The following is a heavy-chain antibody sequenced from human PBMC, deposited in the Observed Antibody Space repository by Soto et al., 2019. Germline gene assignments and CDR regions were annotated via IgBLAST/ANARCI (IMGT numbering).Heavy chain of an antibody. CDR1: GFTFRTYN. D-gene: IGHD6-6*01. Sequence: GGSLRLSCAASGFTFRTYNMIWVRQAPGKGLEWVSSISAGSSNIYYAPSVKGRFTISRDNAKNLLYLQINSLRAEDTAVYYCARQYPSSSRHFDHWGQGTLVTVSS. J-gene: IGHJ4*02. CDR3: ARQYPSSSRHFDH. CDR2: ISAGSSNI. V-gene: IGHV3-21*01.